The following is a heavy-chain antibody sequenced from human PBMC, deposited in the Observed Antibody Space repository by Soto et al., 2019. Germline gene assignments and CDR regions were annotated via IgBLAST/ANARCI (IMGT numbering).Heavy chain of an antibody. CDR1: GGTFSSYA. J-gene: IGHJ4*02. CDR3: ARSPVGGDTAMVNFDY. V-gene: IGHV1-69*01. D-gene: IGHD5-18*01. CDR2: IIPIFGTA. Sequence: QVQLVQSGAEVKKPGSSVKVSCKASGGTFSSYAISWVRQAPGQGLEWMGGIIPIFGTANYAQKFQGRGEIAADESMTTAYMELSSLRSEDTDVYYCARSPVGGDTAMVNFDYWGQGTLVTVSS.